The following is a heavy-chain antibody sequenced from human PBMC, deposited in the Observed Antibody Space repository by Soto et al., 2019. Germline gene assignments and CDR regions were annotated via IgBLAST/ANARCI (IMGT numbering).Heavy chain of an antibody. CDR2: INHSGST. V-gene: IGHV4-34*01. CDR1: GGSFSGYY. D-gene: IGHD5-18*01. CDR3: ARGRLFGYPQIYYYYYMDV. J-gene: IGHJ6*03. Sequence: SETLSLTCAVYGGSFSGYYWSWIRQPPGKGLEWIGEINHSGSTNYNPSLKSRVTISVDTSKNQFSLKLSSVTAADTAVYYCARGRLFGYPQIYYYYYMDVWGKGTTVTVSS.